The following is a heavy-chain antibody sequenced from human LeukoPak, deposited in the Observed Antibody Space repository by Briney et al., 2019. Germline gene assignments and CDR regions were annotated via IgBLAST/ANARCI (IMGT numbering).Heavy chain of an antibody. CDR3: ARDYSGSYYRNTFDY. CDR1: VCTFSSYA. D-gene: IGHD1-26*01. Sequence: ASVKVSCMASVCTFSSYAISWVRQAPARGLEWVGGIIPIFGTANYAQKFQGRVTITVDESTSTAYMELSSLRSEDTAVYYCARDYSGSYYRNTFDYWGQGTLVTVSS. J-gene: IGHJ4*02. V-gene: IGHV1-69*13. CDR2: IIPIFGTA.